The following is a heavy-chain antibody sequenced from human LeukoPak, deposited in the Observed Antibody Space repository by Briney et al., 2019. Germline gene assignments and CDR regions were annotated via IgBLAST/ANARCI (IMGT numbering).Heavy chain of an antibody. CDR3: ASGGGKYYYDSSGYYYKLNYFDY. CDR2: IYYSGST. Sequence: SQTLSLTCTVSGGSISSGGYYWSWIRQHPGKGLEWIGYIYYSGSTYYNPSLKSRVTISVDTSKNQFSLKLSSVTAADTAVYYCASGGGKYYYDSSGYYYKLNYFDYWGQGTLVTVSS. J-gene: IGHJ4*02. CDR1: GGSISSGGYY. D-gene: IGHD3-22*01. V-gene: IGHV4-31*03.